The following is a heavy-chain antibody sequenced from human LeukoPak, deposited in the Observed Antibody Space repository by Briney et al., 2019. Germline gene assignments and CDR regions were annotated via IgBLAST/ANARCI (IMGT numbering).Heavy chain of an antibody. Sequence: GGSLRLSCAASGFIVSSNYMSWVHRAPGKGLEWVSVIYSGGTTYYADSVKGRFTISRDNSNNTLYLQMNSLRAEDTAVYYCARGPVTRFEIWGQGTMVTVSS. CDR1: GFIVSSNY. CDR3: ARGPVTRFEI. V-gene: IGHV3-53*01. CDR2: IYSGGTT. D-gene: IGHD4-17*01. J-gene: IGHJ3*02.